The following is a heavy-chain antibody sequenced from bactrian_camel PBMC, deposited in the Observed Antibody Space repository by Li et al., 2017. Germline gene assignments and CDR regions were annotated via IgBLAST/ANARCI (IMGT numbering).Heavy chain of an antibody. CDR1: GFSFNRYH. CDR3: ATGEDGGRWYARHFGG. D-gene: IGHD6*01. V-gene: IGHV3S40*01. J-gene: IGHJ6*01. Sequence: VQLVESGGGSVHPGESLRLSCVASGFSFNRYHMSWVRQAPGKGLEWVSTINSGGGSTFYGDSAKGRFNISRDNAKNTLFLQMNGLKTEDSALYYCATGEDGGRWYARHFGGWGQGTQVTVS. CDR2: INSGGGST.